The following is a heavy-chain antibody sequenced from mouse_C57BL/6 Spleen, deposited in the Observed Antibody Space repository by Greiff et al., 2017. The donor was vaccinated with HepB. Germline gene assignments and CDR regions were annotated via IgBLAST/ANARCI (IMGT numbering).Heavy chain of an antibody. Sequence: QVQLQQPGAELVKPGASVKMSCKASGYTFTSYWITWVKQRPGQGLEWIGDIYPGSGSTNYNEKFKSKATLTVDTSSSTAYMQLSSLTSEDSAVYYWARLYYGSSYDYWYFDVWGTGTTVTVSS. D-gene: IGHD1-1*01. CDR1: GYTFTSYW. V-gene: IGHV1-55*01. CDR2: IYPGSGST. CDR3: ARLYYGSSYDYWYFDV. J-gene: IGHJ1*03.